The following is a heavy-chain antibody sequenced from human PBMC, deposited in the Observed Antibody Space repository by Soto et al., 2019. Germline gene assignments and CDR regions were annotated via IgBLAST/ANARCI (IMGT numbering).Heavy chain of an antibody. CDR1: GFTFSSYG. CDR2: ISYDGSNK. CDR3: AKDSRITIFGVVISPAYYGMDV. Sequence: QVQLVESGGGVVQPGRSLRLSCAASGFTFSSYGMHWVRQAPGKGLEWVAVISYDGSNKYYADSVKGRFTISRDNSKNTLYLQMNSLRAEDTAVYYCAKDSRITIFGVVISPAYYGMDVWGQGTTVTVSS. J-gene: IGHJ6*02. D-gene: IGHD3-3*01. V-gene: IGHV3-30*18.